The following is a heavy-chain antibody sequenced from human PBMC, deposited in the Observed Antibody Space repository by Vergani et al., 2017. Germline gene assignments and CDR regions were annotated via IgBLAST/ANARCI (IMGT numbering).Heavy chain of an antibody. J-gene: IGHJ4*02. V-gene: IGHV3-74*01. CDR3: ASDGLIEAEGTELDY. D-gene: IGHD1-14*01. CDR1: GFTFSRHW. CDR2: VNPEGTNT. Sequence: EVQLVESGGGLVQPGGSLRLSCAASGFTFSRHWMHWVRQAPGKGLVWVSRVNPEGTNTPYADSVKGRFTISRDNAKNMMYLQLNSLRDEDTAVYYCASDGLIEAEGTELDYWGQGTLVTVSS.